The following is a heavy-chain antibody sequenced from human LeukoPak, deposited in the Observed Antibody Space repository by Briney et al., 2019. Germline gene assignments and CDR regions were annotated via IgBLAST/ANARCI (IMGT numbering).Heavy chain of an antibody. Sequence: GGSLRLSCAASGFSFDDYGLTWVRQAPGKGLEWVSGINWNGDSTDYADSVKGRFTISRDNAKNSLYLQMNSLRAEDTALYYCARDVRWLRFVFDHWGQGIPVTVSS. D-gene: IGHD5-12*01. CDR3: ARDVRWLRFVFDH. CDR1: GFSFDDYG. CDR2: INWNGDST. V-gene: IGHV3-20*04. J-gene: IGHJ4*02.